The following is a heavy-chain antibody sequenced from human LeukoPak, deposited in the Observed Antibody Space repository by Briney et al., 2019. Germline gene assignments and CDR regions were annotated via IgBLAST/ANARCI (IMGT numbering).Heavy chain of an antibody. CDR1: GYPFTTHW. CDR2: IYPGDSDT. CDR3: ASGSYLYYFDY. D-gene: IGHD1-26*01. V-gene: IGHV5-51*01. J-gene: IGHJ4*02. Sequence: GESLKISCKASGYPFTTHWIGWVRQLPGKGLEWMGIIYPGDSDTRYSPSFQGQVTISADKSISTAYLQWSSLKASDTAMYYCASGSYLYYFDYWGQGTLVTVSS.